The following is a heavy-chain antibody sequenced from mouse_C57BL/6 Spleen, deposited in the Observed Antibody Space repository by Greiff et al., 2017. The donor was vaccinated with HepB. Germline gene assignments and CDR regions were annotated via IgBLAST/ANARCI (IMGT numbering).Heavy chain of an antibody. CDR2: INPNNGGT. Sequence: EVQLQQSGPELVKPGASVKMSCKASGYTFTDYNMHWVKQSHGKSLEWIGYINPNNGGTSYNQKFKGKATLTVNKSSSTAYMELRSLTSEDSAVYYCAPYSNYLLFDYWGQGTTLTVSS. V-gene: IGHV1-22*01. CDR3: APYSNYLLFDY. J-gene: IGHJ2*01. D-gene: IGHD2-5*01. CDR1: GYTFTDYN.